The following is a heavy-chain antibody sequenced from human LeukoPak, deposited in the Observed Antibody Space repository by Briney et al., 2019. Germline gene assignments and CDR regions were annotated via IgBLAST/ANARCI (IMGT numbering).Heavy chain of an antibody. Sequence: GGSLRLSCAASGFTVSSNYMSWVRQAPGKGLEWVSVIYSGGSTYYADYVKGRFTISRDNSKNTLYLQMNSLRAEDTAVYYCASPGMSGSYYCWGQGTLVTVSS. CDR1: GFTVSSNY. CDR2: IYSGGST. D-gene: IGHD1-26*01. V-gene: IGHV3-53*01. J-gene: IGHJ4*02. CDR3: ASPGMSGSYYC.